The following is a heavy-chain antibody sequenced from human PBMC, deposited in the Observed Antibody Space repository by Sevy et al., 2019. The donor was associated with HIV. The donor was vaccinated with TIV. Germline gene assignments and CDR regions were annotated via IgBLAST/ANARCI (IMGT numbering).Heavy chain of an antibody. CDR3: ARDEMITFGGANFDY. CDR1: GFTLSNSG. CDR2: VLSDGNIK. J-gene: IGHJ4*02. Sequence: GGSLRLSCEASGFTLSNSGMHWVRQAPGKGLEWVAAVLSDGNIKYYHDSVKGRFTIFRDNSKNTQYLQMNSLRAEDTAVYYCARDEMITFGGANFDYWGQGTLVTVSS. D-gene: IGHD3-16*01. V-gene: IGHV3-33*01.